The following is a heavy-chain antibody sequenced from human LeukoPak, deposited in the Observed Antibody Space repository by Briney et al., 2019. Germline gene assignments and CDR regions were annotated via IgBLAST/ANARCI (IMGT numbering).Heavy chain of an antibody. D-gene: IGHD3-22*01. CDR1: GDSISSGDYY. J-gene: IGHJ3*02. Sequence: SQTLSLTCTVSGDSISSGDYYWSWIRQPAGKGLEWIGRISSSGSTNYNPSLKSRVTVSVDTSKNQFSLKLSSVTAADTAVYFCERGPYSYDSSGAFDIWGQGTMVTVSS. V-gene: IGHV4-61*02. CDR3: ERGPYSYDSSGAFDI. CDR2: ISSSGST.